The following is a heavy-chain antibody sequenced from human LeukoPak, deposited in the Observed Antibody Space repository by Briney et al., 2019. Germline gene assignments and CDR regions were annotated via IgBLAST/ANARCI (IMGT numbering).Heavy chain of an antibody. V-gene: IGHV4-39*01. Sequence: SGTLSLTCTVSGGSISSSSYYWGWIRQPPGKGLEWIGSIYYRGSTYYNPSLKRRVTISVDTSKNQFSLKVSSVTAADTAVYYCARTRYYYNSRSYGAPYYFDYWGQGTLVTVSP. CDR2: IYYRGST. D-gene: IGHD3-10*01. J-gene: IGHJ4*02. CDR1: GGSISSSSYY. CDR3: ARTRYYYNSRSYGAPYYFDY.